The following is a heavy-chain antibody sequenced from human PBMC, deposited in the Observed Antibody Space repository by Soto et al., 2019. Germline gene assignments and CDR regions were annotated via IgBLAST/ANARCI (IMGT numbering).Heavy chain of an antibody. J-gene: IGHJ6*02. Sequence: QVQLVQSGAEVKKPGSSVKVSCKASGGTFSSYAISWVRQAPGQGLEWMGGIIPIFGTANYAQKFQARVTITADESTSTAYMELSSLRSEDTALYYCGMALYYYYGMDVWGQGTTVTVSS. CDR3: GMALYYYYGMDV. CDR1: GGTFSSYA. CDR2: IIPIFGTA. D-gene: IGHD2-8*01. V-gene: IGHV1-69*01.